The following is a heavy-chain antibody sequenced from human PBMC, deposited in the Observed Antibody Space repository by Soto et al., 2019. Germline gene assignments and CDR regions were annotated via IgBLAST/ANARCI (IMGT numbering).Heavy chain of an antibody. Sequence: QLQLQESGSGLVKPSQTLSLTCAVSGGSISSGGYSWSWIGQPPGKGREGIGYLYHSGSTYYNPSLQSRVTISVDTSRTQFSLKLSSVTAADTAVYYCARVCSGGSCYWFDPWGQGTLVTVSS. J-gene: IGHJ5*02. CDR2: LYHSGST. CDR1: GGSISSGGYS. D-gene: IGHD2-15*01. CDR3: ARVCSGGSCYWFDP. V-gene: IGHV4-30-2*01.